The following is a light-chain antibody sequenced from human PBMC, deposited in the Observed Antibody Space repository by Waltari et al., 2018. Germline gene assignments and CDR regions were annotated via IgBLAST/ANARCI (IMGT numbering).Light chain of an antibody. CDR2: GGS. Sequence: EIVLTQSPGTLSLSPGERATLSCRASQSVSSAYLAWYQQSPGQAPRLLIYGGSSRATGIPDRFSGSGSGTDFTLTISRLESEDFAVYYCQQYATSRTFGQGTKVEIK. J-gene: IGKJ1*01. V-gene: IGKV3-20*01. CDR1: QSVSSAY. CDR3: QQYATSRT.